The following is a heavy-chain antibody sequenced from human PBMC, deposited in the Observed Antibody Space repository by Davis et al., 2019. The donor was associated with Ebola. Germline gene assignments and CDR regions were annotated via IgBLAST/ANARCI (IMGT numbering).Heavy chain of an antibody. Sequence: SVKVSCKASGGTFSGYVITWVRQAPGQGLEWMGRIIPMLNITSYAQQFQGRVTITADKSTSTAYMELNSLRSDDTAAYYCASGGDSNLLSRSDAFDIWGPGTVVTVSP. D-gene: IGHD2-21*01. J-gene: IGHJ3*02. CDR1: GGTFSGYV. V-gene: IGHV1-69*04. CDR2: IIPMLNIT. CDR3: ASGGDSNLLSRSDAFDI.